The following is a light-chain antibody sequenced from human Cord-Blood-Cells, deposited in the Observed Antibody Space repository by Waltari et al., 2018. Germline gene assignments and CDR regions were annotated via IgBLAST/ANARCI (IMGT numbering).Light chain of an antibody. CDR2: AAS. Sequence: VTITCRASQSISSYLNWYQQKPGKAPKLLIYAASSLQSGVPSRFSGSGSGTDFTLTISSLQPEDFATYYCQQSYSTPQTFGQGTKVEIK. CDR1: QSISSY. J-gene: IGKJ1*01. CDR3: QQSYSTPQT. V-gene: IGKV1-39*01.